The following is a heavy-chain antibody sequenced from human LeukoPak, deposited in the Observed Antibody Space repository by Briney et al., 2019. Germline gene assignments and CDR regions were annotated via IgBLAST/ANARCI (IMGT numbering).Heavy chain of an antibody. D-gene: IGHD2-2*02. J-gene: IGHJ4*02. CDR3: AKRLTLGYCSSTSCYTFGFDY. Sequence: GGTLRLSCAASGFTFRRYGMSWVRQAPGKGLEWVSAISGSGGNTFYGDSVKGRFTISRDNSRNTLYLQMNSLRAEDTAVYYCAKRLTLGYCSSTSCYTFGFDYWGQGTLVTVSS. CDR1: GFTFRRYG. V-gene: IGHV3-23*01. CDR2: ISGSGGNT.